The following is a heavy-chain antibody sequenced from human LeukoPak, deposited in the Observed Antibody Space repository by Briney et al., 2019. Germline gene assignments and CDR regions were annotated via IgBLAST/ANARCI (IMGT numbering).Heavy chain of an antibody. CDR2: IYHSGST. J-gene: IGHJ4*02. D-gene: IGHD2-15*01. V-gene: IGHV4-30-2*01. Sequence: SQTLSLTCAVSGGSISSGGYSWSWIRHPPGKGLEWIGYIYHSGSTYYNPSLKSRVTISVDRSKNQFSLKLSSVTAADTAVYYCARGITTPFDYWGQGTLVTVSS. CDR1: GGSISSGGYS. CDR3: ARGITTPFDY.